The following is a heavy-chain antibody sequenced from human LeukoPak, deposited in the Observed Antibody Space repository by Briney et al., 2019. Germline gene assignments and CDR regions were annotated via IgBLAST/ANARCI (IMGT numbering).Heavy chain of an antibody. D-gene: IGHD5-24*01. V-gene: IGHV3-21*01. CDR2: ISSSSSYI. CDR1: GFTFSSYN. Sequence: GGSLRLSCAASGFTFSSYNMNWVRQAPGKGLEWVSSISSSSSYIYYADSVKGRFTISRDNAKNSLYLQMNSLRAEDTAVYYCARDRDGYESSFPFDYWGQGTLVTVSS. CDR3: ARDRDGYESSFPFDY. J-gene: IGHJ4*02.